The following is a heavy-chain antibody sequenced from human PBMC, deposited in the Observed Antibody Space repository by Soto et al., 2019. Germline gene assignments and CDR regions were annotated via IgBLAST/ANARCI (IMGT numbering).Heavy chain of an antibody. V-gene: IGHV1-3*01. D-gene: IGHD5-18*01. CDR3: ARDRIQLWLPDY. CDR1: GYTFTSYA. CDR2: INAGNGNT. J-gene: IGHJ4*02. Sequence: ASVKVSCKASGYTFTSYAMHWVRQAPGQRLEWIGWINAGNGNTKYSQKFQGRVTITRDTSASTAYMELSSLRSEDTAVYYCARDRIQLWLPDYWGQGTLVTVSS.